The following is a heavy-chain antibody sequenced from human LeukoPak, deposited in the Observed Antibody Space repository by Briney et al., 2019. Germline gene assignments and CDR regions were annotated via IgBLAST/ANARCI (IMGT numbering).Heavy chain of an antibody. V-gene: IGHV4-34*01. CDR1: GGSFSGYY. J-gene: IGHJ4*02. Sequence: SETLSLXCAVYGGSFSGYYWSWIRQPPGKGLEWIGEINHSGSTNYNPSLKSRVTISVDTSKNQFSLKLSSVTAADTAVYYCASGSYSNLDYWGQGTLVTASS. D-gene: IGHD4-11*01. CDR3: ASGSYSNLDY. CDR2: INHSGST.